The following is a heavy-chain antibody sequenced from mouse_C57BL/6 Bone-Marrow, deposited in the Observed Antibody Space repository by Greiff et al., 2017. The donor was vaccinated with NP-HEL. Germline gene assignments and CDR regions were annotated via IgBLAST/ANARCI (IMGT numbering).Heavy chain of an antibody. J-gene: IGHJ2*01. V-gene: IGHV1-22*01. CDR1: GYTFTDYN. Sequence: EVMLVESGPELVKPGASVKMSCKASGYTFTDYNMHWVKQSHGKSLEWIGYINPNNGGTSYNQKFKGKATLTVNKSSSTAYMELRSLTSEDSAVYYCARRGPYYSNYVLDYWGQGTTLTVSS. CDR2: INPNNGGT. D-gene: IGHD2-5*01. CDR3: ARRGPYYSNYVLDY.